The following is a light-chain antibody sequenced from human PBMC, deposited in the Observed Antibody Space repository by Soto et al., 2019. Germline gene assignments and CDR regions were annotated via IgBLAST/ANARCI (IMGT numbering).Light chain of an antibody. V-gene: IGKV1-5*03. CDR1: QSISSC. Sequence: DIQMTQSPSTLSAPVGDRVTITCRASQSISSCLAWYQQKPGKAPKLLIYKASSLESGVPSRFSGSESGTEFTLTISSLQPDDFATDYCQQYNSFSWTFGQGTKVEIK. CDR3: QQYNSFSWT. CDR2: KAS. J-gene: IGKJ1*01.